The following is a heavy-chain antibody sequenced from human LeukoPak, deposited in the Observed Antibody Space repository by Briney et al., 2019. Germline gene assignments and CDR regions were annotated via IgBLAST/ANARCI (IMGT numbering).Heavy chain of an antibody. CDR3: ARDGRRSFWSGTPSYMDV. V-gene: IGHV3-48*03. Sequence: GGSLRLSCEASGFTFSSYEMNWVRQAPGKGLEWVSYISSSGSTIYYADSVKGRFTISRDNAKNSLYLQMNSLRAEDTAVYYCARDGRRSFWSGTPSYMDVWGKGTTVTVSS. J-gene: IGHJ6*03. CDR2: ISSSGSTI. D-gene: IGHD3-3*01. CDR1: GFTFSSYE.